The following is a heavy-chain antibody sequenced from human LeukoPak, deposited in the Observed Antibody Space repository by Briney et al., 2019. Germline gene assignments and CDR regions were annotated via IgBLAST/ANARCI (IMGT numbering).Heavy chain of an antibody. CDR2: IYYKGDT. Sequence: SETLSLTCTDSGGPFSNTDCYWSWVRQPPGKGLEYIGYIYYKGDTYYTPSLRSRCVISLDTSKNQFSLKLNSVTAADTAVYYCVRHYHYGSGHYYCDPWGQGTLVTVSS. D-gene: IGHD3-22*01. CDR1: GGPFSNTDCY. CDR3: VRHYHYGSGHYYCDP. V-gene: IGHV4-30-4*01. J-gene: IGHJ5*02.